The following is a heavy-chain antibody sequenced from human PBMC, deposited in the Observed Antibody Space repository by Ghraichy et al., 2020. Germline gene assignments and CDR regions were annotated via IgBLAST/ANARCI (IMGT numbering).Heavy chain of an antibody. CDR1: RGTFSSYT. Sequence: VKVSCKASRGTFSSYTISWVRQAPGQGLEWMGRIIPILGIANYAQKFQGRVTITADKSTSTAYMELSSLRSEDTAVYYCARLEGLYYFDYWGQGTLVTVPS. J-gene: IGHJ4*02. CDR3: ARLEGLYYFDY. D-gene: IGHD6-19*01. CDR2: IIPILGIA. V-gene: IGHV1-69*02.